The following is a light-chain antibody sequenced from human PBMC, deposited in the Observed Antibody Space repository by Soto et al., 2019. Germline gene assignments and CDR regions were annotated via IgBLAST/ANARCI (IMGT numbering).Light chain of an antibody. CDR2: GAS. J-gene: IGKJ4*01. Sequence: EIVMTQSPATLSVSPGERATLSCRASQSVSSNLAWYQQKPGQAPRLLIYGASTRATGIPARFSGSGSGTELTLTISSMQSEDVAVYYCQQYNNCRSLTFGGGTKVEIK. CDR1: QSVSSN. V-gene: IGKV3-15*01. CDR3: QQYNNCRSLT.